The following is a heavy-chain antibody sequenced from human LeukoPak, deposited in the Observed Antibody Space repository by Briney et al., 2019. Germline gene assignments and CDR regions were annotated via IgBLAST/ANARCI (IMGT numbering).Heavy chain of an antibody. CDR1: GFDFSTQW. V-gene: IGHV4-34*01. CDR3: ASLINWFDP. Sequence: GSLRLSCAASGFDFSTQWMSWIRQPPGKGLEWIGEINHSGSTNYNPSLKSRVTISVDTSKNQFSLKLSSVTAADTAVYYCASLINWFDPWGQGTLVTVSS. J-gene: IGHJ5*02. CDR2: INHSGST.